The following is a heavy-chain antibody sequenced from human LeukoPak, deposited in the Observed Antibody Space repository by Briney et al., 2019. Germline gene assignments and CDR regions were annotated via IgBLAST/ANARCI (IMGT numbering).Heavy chain of an antibody. CDR3: ARGSRPVYNLLTGKRYFDY. CDR1: GYTFTTYY. J-gene: IGHJ4*02. V-gene: IGHV1-46*01. CDR2: INPSGGST. D-gene: IGHD3-9*01. Sequence: ASVKVSCKASGYTFTTYYVHWVRQASGQGLEWMGIINPSGGSTTYAQKFRGRLTMTRDMSTSTVYMELSSLRSEDTAVYYCARGSRPVYNLLTGKRYFDYWGQGTLLTVSS.